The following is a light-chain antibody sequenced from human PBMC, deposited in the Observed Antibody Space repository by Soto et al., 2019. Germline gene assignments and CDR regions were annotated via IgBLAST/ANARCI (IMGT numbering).Light chain of an antibody. CDR1: SSDVGAYNY. CDR3: TSYTTSSTGV. V-gene: IGLV2-14*03. J-gene: IGLJ3*02. CDR2: DVN. Sequence: QSALTPPASVSGSPGQSITISCTGTSSDVGAYNYVSWCQHHPGKAPKLIIYDVNNRPSGVSSLFSGSKSGNTASLTISGLQAADADYYYCTSYTTSSTGVFGGGTKRTVL.